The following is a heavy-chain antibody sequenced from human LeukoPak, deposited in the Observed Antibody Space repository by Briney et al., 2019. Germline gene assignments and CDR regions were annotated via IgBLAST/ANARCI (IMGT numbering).Heavy chain of an antibody. CDR2: ICSGGST. J-gene: IGHJ4*02. CDR1: GFTVSSNY. D-gene: IGHD4-17*01. Sequence: PGGSLRLSCAASGFTVSSNYMSWVRQAPGKGLEWVSVICSGGSTYYADSVKGRFTLSRDNSKNSLYLQMNSLRAEDTAVYYCARWSTVTTSSDYWGQGTLVTVSS. V-gene: IGHV3-66*01. CDR3: ARWSTVTTSSDY.